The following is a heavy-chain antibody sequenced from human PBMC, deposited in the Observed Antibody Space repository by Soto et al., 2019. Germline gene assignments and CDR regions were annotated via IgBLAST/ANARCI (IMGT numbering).Heavy chain of an antibody. Sequence: QVQLQESGPGLVKPSETLSLTCTVSGDSITWGWIRQSPGKGLEWIGSIYYSGSTYYNPSLNSRVXXSXDXXRIHFSLKLISVTAADTAVYYCVRQSYDSSDYFDYWGPGTLVTVSS. J-gene: IGHJ4*02. CDR2: IYYSGST. V-gene: IGHV4-39*01. CDR1: GDSIT. D-gene: IGHD3-22*01. CDR3: VRQSYDSSDYFDY.